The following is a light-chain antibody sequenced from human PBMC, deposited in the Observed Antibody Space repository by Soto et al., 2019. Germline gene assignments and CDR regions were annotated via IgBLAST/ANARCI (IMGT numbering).Light chain of an antibody. Sequence: DIQMTQSPSTLSGSVGDRVTITCRAGQTISSWLAWYQQKPGKAPKLLIYDASSLESGVPSRFSGSGSGTEFTLTISSLQPDDFATYYCQQYNNYSPLTFGGGTKVDI. CDR2: DAS. CDR1: QTISSW. V-gene: IGKV1-5*01. CDR3: QQYNNYSPLT. J-gene: IGKJ4*01.